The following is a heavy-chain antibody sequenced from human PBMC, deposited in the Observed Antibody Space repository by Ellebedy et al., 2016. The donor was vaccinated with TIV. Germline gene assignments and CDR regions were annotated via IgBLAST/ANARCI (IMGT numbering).Heavy chain of an antibody. Sequence: GESLKISCKGSEYKFTDYWISWVRQMPGKGLEWMGTIDPSDSYVNYNPSFVGHVTFSVDKSISTAYLQWGRLKASDTATYYCVRNTELAAILGIWFDPWGPGTLVTVSS. D-gene: IGHD1-14*01. CDR2: IDPSDSYV. V-gene: IGHV5-10-1*01. CDR1: EYKFTDYW. J-gene: IGHJ5*02. CDR3: VRNTELAAILGIWFDP.